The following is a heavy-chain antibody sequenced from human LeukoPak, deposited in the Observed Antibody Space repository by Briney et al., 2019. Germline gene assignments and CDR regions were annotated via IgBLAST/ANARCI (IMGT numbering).Heavy chain of an antibody. CDR3: ARGYYDSSGYYYVWDY. CDR2: IIPIFGTA. J-gene: IGHJ4*02. V-gene: IGHV1-69*05. D-gene: IGHD3-22*01. CDR1: GGTFPSYA. Sequence: SVQVSCKASGGTFPSYAVSWVRQAPGQGLEWMGGIIPIFGTAHYAQKFQGRVTITTDESTSTAYMDLSSLRSDDTAVYYCARGYYDSSGYYYVWDYWGQGTLVTVSS.